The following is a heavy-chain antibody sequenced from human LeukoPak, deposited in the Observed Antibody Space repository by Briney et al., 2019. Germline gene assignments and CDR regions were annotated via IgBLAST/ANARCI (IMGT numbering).Heavy chain of an antibody. J-gene: IGHJ4*02. CDR1: GSTFSSYG. CDR3: AKDHYDFWRGDFDY. D-gene: IGHD3-3*01. CDR2: IRYDGSNK. V-gene: IGHV3-30*02. Sequence: GGSLRLSCAASGSTFSSYGMHWVRQAPGKGLEWVAFIRYDGSNKYYADSVKGRFTISRDNSKNTLYLQMNSLRAEDTAVYYCAKDHYDFWRGDFDYRGQGTLVTVSS.